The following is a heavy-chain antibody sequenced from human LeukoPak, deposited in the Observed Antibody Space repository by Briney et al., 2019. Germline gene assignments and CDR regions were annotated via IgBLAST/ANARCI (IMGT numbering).Heavy chain of an antibody. CDR2: TNGDGSTT. V-gene: IGHV3-74*01. CDR3: ARVSIGAWYFDL. D-gene: IGHD3-16*01. J-gene: IGHJ2*01. Sequence: GGSLRLSCAASGFTFSSYWMHWVRQAPGKGLVWVSRTNGDGSTTTYADSVTGRFTISRDNAKNTQYLQMNRLGAEDTAVYYCARVSIGAWYFDLWGRGTLVTVSS. CDR1: GFTFSSYW.